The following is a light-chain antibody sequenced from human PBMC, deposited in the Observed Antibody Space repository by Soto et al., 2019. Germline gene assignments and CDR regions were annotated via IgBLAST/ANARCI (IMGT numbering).Light chain of an antibody. Sequence: QSALTQPASVSGSPGQSITISCTGTSSEVGSYNFVSWYQQYPGKAPKLIMYEGSKRPSGVSNRFSGSKSGNTASLTLSGLQAEDEADYYCCSYAGTSTLYVFGTGTKVTVL. CDR2: EGS. CDR3: CSYAGTSTLYV. CDR1: SSEVGSYNF. V-gene: IGLV2-23*01. J-gene: IGLJ1*01.